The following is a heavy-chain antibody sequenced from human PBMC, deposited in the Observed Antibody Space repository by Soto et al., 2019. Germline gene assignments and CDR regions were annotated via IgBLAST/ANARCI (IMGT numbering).Heavy chain of an antibody. J-gene: IGHJ4*02. CDR2: IYYTENS. CDR3: ARDNYYGSGSYDY. V-gene: IGHV4-59*01. Sequence: LSLTCTVSGGSISSYYWSWIRQPPGKGLEWIGYIYYTENSNYNPSLKSRVTISVDSSKSQFSLKLRSVTAADTAMYYCARDNYYGSGSYDYWGQGLLVTVSS. CDR1: GGSISSYY. D-gene: IGHD3-10*01.